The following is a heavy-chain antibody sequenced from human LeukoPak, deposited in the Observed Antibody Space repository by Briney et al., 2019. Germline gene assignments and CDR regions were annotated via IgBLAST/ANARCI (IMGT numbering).Heavy chain of an antibody. J-gene: IGHJ4*02. D-gene: IGHD5-12*01. CDR1: GGSISSGSYY. CDR3: ASGYSGYDSVFDY. Sequence: SQTLSLTCTVSGGSISSGSYYWSWIRQPPGKGLEWIGRIYTSGSTNYNPSHKCRVTISVDTSKNQFSLKLSSVTAADTAVYYCASGYSGYDSVFDYWGQGTLVTVSS. CDR2: IYTSGST. V-gene: IGHV4-61*02.